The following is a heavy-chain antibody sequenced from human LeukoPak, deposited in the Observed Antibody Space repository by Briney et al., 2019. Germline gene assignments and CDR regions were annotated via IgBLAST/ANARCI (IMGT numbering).Heavy chain of an antibody. D-gene: IGHD3-22*01. V-gene: IGHV1-69*13. CDR3: ARGRDYYDSSGPSGFDY. CDR2: IIPIFGTA. J-gene: IGHJ4*02. Sequence: SVKVSCKASGGTFSSYAISWVRQAPGQGLEWMGGIIPIFGTANNAQKFQGRVTITAVESTSTAYMELSSLRSEDTAVYYCARGRDYYDSSGPSGFDYWGQGTLVTVSS. CDR1: GGTFSSYA.